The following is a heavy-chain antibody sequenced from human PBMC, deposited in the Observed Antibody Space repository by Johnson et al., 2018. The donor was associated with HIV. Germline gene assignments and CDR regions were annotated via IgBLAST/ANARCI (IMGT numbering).Heavy chain of an antibody. J-gene: IGHJ3*02. D-gene: IGHD3/OR15-3a*01. V-gene: IGHV3-73*01. Sequence: EVQLVESGGGLVKPGGSLRLSCAASGFTFSNAWMSWVRQAPGKGLEWVGRIRTEAKNHATAYAASVTGRFSISRDDSKNTAYLQMNSLKTEDTAMYYCTRWLDNDDFWDAFDIWGQGTMVTVSS. CDR1: GFTFSNAW. CDR3: TRWLDNDDFWDAFDI. CDR2: IRTEAKNHAT.